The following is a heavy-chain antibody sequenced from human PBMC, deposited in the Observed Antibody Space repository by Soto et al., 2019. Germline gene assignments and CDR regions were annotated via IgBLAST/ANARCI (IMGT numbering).Heavy chain of an antibody. CDR1: GGSISSYY. Sequence: SETLSLTCTVSGGSISSYYWSWIRQPPGKGLEWIGYIYYSGSTKYNPSLKSRDTKSEDTSKNQFYLKLSSLTAADTAVYYCAREASSGYLNWFDPWGQGTLVTVSS. CDR3: AREASSGYLNWFDP. J-gene: IGHJ5*02. D-gene: IGHD3-22*01. CDR2: IYYSGST. V-gene: IGHV4-59*01.